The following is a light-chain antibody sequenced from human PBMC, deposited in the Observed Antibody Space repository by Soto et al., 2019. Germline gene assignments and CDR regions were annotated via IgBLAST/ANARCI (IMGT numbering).Light chain of an antibody. CDR2: EVT. Sequence: QSALTQPASVSGSPGQSITISCTGSSSDVGGYNYVSWYQQYPGKAPKLMIYEVTNRPSGVSNRFSGSKSGNTASLTISGLQAEDEADYSCSSHTTSGTLVFGGGTKLTVL. V-gene: IGLV2-14*01. CDR1: SSDVGGYNY. J-gene: IGLJ3*02. CDR3: SSHTTSGTLV.